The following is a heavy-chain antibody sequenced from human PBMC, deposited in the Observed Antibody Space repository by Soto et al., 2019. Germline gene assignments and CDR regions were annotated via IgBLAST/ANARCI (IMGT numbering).Heavy chain of an antibody. CDR1: GCTFSSND. V-gene: IGHV3-53*01. CDR3: ATRPLLPGAP. Sequence: EVQLVESGGGVIQPGGSLRLSCAASGCTFSSNDMNWVRQAPGKGLEWVSLIYSSGSTSYADSVKGRFTISRDNSKNTLYLQMSSLRAEDTAVYYCATRPLLPGAPWGQGTMVTVSS. D-gene: IGHD3-22*01. CDR2: IYSSGST. J-gene: IGHJ3*01.